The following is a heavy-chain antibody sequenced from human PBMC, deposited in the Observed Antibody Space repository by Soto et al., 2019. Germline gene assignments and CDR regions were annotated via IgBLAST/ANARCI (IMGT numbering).Heavy chain of an antibody. D-gene: IGHD3-10*01. CDR1: GGSISSYY. V-gene: IGHV4-59*01. Sequence: QVQLQESGPGLVKPSETLSLTCTVSGGSISSYYWSWIRQPPGKGLEWIGYIYYSGSTNYNPSLKSRATRSVDTSKNQFTLRLSSVTAADTGVYYCARWGTYGSGIVYYYYGMDVWGQGTTVTVSS. CDR2: IYYSGST. J-gene: IGHJ6*02. CDR3: ARWGTYGSGIVYYYYGMDV.